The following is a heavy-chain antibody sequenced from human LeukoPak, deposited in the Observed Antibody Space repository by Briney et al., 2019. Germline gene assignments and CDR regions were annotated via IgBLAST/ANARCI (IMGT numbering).Heavy chain of an antibody. CDR1: GYTFTGYY. V-gene: IGHV1-18*04. Sequence: GASVKVSCKASGYTFTGYYMHWVRQAPGQGLEWMGWISAYNGNTNYAQKLQGRVTMTTDTSTSTAYMELRSLRSDDTAVYYCARVPRGIAAALPDYWGQGTLVTVSS. CDR2: ISAYNGNT. CDR3: ARVPRGIAAALPDY. J-gene: IGHJ4*02. D-gene: IGHD6-13*01.